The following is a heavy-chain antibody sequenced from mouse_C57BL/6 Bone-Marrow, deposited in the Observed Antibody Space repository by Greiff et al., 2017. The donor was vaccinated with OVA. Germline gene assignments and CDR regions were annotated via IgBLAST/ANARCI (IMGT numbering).Heavy chain of an antibody. J-gene: IGHJ2*01. Sequence: EVQVVESGPGLVKPSQSLSLTCSVTGYSITSGYYWHWIRQFPGNKLEWMGYISYDGSNNYNPSLKNRISITRDTSKNQFFLKLNSVTTEDTATYYCARGGNYVDYWGQGTTLTVSS. CDR3: ARGGNYVDY. CDR1: GYSITSGYY. CDR2: ISYDGSN. V-gene: IGHV3-6*01.